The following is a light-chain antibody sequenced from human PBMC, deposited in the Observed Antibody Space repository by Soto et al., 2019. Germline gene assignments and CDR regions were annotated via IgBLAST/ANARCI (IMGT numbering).Light chain of an antibody. CDR1: QNVDKF. V-gene: IGKV3-11*01. CDR2: DAS. J-gene: IGKJ5*01. Sequence: EIELPQSPAALSLSPGETSTLSCMASQNVDKFLAWYQQRPGQAPRLLIFDASNRAPGVPVRFSGSGSGTVFTLTIGSLEPEDSAVYFCQQRKNWPPITFGQGTRLEVK. CDR3: QQRKNWPPIT.